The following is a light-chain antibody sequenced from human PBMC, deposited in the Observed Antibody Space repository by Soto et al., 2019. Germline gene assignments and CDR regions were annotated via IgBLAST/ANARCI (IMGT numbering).Light chain of an antibody. CDR2: GAS. CDR3: QQYGSSGT. CDR1: QSVSSSS. V-gene: IGKV3-20*01. J-gene: IGKJ1*01. Sequence: EIVMTQSPATLSVSPGERATLSCRASQSVSSSSITWYQPKPGQAPRLLIYGASNRATGIPDRFSGSGSGTDFTLTISRLEPEDFAVYYCQQYGSSGTFGQGTKVDIK.